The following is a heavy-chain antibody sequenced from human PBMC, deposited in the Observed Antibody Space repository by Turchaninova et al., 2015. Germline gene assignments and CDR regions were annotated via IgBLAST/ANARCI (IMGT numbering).Heavy chain of an antibody. CDR3: ARGQGGDYLSYFVY. V-gene: IGHV4-34*01. CDR2: INHSGST. J-gene: IGHJ4*02. Sequence: QVQLQQWGAGLLKPSETLSLTCAVYGGSFSDYYWSWIRQPPGKGLEWRGEINHSGSTNYTPSLKSRVTIPADTSKNHFSLSLRSVTAADTGVYYGARGQGGDYLSYFVYWGQGNLVTVSS. CDR1: GGSFSDYY. D-gene: IGHD4-17*01.